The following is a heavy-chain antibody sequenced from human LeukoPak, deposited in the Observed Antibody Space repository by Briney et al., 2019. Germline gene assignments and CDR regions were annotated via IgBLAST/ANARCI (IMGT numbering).Heavy chain of an antibody. CDR1: GGTFSRYA. V-gene: IGHV1-69*05. J-gene: IGHJ5*02. Sequence: SVKVSCKASGGTFSRYAISWVRQAPGQGLEWMGGIIPIFGTANYAQKFQGRVTITTDESTSTAYMELSSLRSEDAAVYYCARDLYSVSRRPHWFDPCGQGTLVTVSS. D-gene: IGHD1-26*01. CDR3: ARDLYSVSRRPHWFDP. CDR2: IIPIFGTA.